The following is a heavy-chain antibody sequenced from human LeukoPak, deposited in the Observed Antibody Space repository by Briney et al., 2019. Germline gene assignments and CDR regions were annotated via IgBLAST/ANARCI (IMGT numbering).Heavy chain of an antibody. CDR3: ARGRSGYYTGV. Sequence: PSETLSLTCAVYGGSFSGYYWSWIRQPPGKGLEWIGEINHSGSTNYNPSLKSRVTISVDTSKNQFSLKLSSVTAADTAVYYCARGRSGYYTGVWGQGTLVTASS. J-gene: IGHJ4*02. D-gene: IGHD3-3*01. CDR2: INHSGST. CDR1: GGSFSGYY. V-gene: IGHV4-34*01.